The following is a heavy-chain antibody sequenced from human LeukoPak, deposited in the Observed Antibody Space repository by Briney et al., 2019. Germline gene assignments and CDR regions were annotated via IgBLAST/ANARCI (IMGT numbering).Heavy chain of an antibody. CDR3: AKDFTYFYDSSGRPYGMDF. CDR1: GFTFSSYA. CDR2: ISGSGGST. V-gene: IGHV3-23*01. J-gene: IGHJ6*02. D-gene: IGHD3-22*01. Sequence: GSLPHSRAASGFTFSSYAMSWVRQAPGKGLEWVSAISGSGGSTYYADSVKGRFTISRDTSKNTLYLQMNSLRAEDTAVYYCAKDFTYFYDSSGRPYGMDFWGQGTMVTVSS.